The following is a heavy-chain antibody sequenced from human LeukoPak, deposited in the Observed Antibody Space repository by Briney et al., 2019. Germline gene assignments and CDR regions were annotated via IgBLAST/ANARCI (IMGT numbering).Heavy chain of an antibody. CDR2: INPNSGGT. D-gene: IGHD1-26*01. Sequence: ASVKVSCKASGYTFTGYYMHRVRQAPGQGLEWMGRINPNSGGTNYAQKFQGRVTMTRDTSISTAYMKLSRLRSDDTAVYYCARDLSSGSYYGNWGQGTLVTVSS. V-gene: IGHV1-2*06. CDR3: ARDLSSGSYYGN. CDR1: GYTFTGYY. J-gene: IGHJ4*02.